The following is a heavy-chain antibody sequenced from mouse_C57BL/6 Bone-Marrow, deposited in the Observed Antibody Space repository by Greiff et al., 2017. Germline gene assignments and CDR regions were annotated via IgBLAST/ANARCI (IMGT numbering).Heavy chain of an antibody. Sequence: EVKLVESGGGLVKPGGSLKLSCAASGFTFSSYAMSWVRQTPEKRLEWVATISDGGSYTYYPDNVKGRFTISRDNAKNNLYLQMSHLKSEDTAMYYCARGCHFYWGQGTTLTVSS. V-gene: IGHV5-4*03. J-gene: IGHJ2*01. CDR3: ARGCHFY. CDR2: ISDGGSYT. CDR1: GFTFSSYA. D-gene: IGHD6-1*01.